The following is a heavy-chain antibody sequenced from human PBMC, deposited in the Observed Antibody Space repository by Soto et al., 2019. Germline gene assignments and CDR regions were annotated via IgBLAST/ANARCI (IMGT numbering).Heavy chain of an antibody. CDR2: IIPIFGTA. Sequence: SVKVSCKASGGTFSIYSISWVRQAPGQGLEWMGGIIPIFGTANYAQKFQGRVTITADESTSTAYMELSSLRSEDTAVYYCARTYYYDSSGYYAFDIWGQGTMVTVSS. CDR3: ARTYYYDSSGYYAFDI. J-gene: IGHJ3*02. D-gene: IGHD3-22*01. V-gene: IGHV1-69*13. CDR1: GGTFSIYS.